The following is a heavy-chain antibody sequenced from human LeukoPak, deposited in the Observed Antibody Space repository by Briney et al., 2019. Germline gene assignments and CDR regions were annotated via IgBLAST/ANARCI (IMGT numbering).Heavy chain of an antibody. CDR2: ISGSGGST. J-gene: IGHJ4*02. Sequence: GGSLRLSCAASGFTFSSYAMSWVRQAPGKGLERVSAISGSGGSTYYADSVKGRFTISRDNSKNTLYLQMNSLRAEDTAVYYCAKDLDIVVVVAAYFDYWGQGTLVTVSS. V-gene: IGHV3-23*01. CDR3: AKDLDIVVVVAAYFDY. D-gene: IGHD2-15*01. CDR1: GFTFSSYA.